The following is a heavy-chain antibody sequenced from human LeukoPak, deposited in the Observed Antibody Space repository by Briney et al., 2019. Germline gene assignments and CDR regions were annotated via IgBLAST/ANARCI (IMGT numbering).Heavy chain of an antibody. V-gene: IGHV4-34*01. CDR2: INHSGST. D-gene: IGHD3-22*01. CDR3: ARGRYYYDSSGYFGRVFDY. CDR1: GGSISSYY. Sequence: SETLSLTCTVSGGSISSYYWSWIRQPPGKGLEWIGEINHSGSTNYNPSLKSRVTISVDTSKNQFSLKLSSVTAADTAVYYCARGRYYYDSSGYFGRVFDYWGQGTLVSVSS. J-gene: IGHJ4*02.